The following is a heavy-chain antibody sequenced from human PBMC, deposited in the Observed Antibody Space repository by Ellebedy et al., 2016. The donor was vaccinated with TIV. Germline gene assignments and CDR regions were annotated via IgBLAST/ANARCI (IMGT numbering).Heavy chain of an antibody. V-gene: IGHV3-72*01. J-gene: IGHJ4*02. D-gene: IGHD2-15*01. Sequence: GESLKISCAASGCMFSDYVMDWVRQALGKGLEWVGRVRQKVRSYTTEYAASVKGRFTISRDDSKNSLYLQMNSLKTEDTALYYCTAGAQGSGSHDHWGQGTLVTVSS. CDR1: GCMFSDYV. CDR3: TAGAQGSGSHDH. CDR2: VRQKVRSYTT.